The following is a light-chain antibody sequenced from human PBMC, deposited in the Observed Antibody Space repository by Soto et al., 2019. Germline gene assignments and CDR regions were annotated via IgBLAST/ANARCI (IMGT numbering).Light chain of an antibody. CDR3: GTWDSSLSAYV. V-gene: IGLV1-51*01. CDR2: DNN. J-gene: IGLJ1*01. Sequence: QSVLTQPPSVSAAPGQKVTISCSGSSSNIGDNYVSWYQQFPGTAPKLLIYDNNKRPSGIPARFSGSKSGTSATLGITGLXTGDEADYYCGTWDSSLSAYVFGTGTKVTVL. CDR1: SSNIGDNY.